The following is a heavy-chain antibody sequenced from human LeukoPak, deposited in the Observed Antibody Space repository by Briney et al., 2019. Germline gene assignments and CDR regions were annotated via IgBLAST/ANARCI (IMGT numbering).Heavy chain of an antibody. Sequence: GGSLRLSCAASGFTFSSYAMSWVRQAPGKGLEWVSGISDSVGSTYYADSVKGGFTISRDNSKNTLYLQMNSLRAEDTAIYYCAKRPVAGSAIYFDYWGQGTLVTVSS. J-gene: IGHJ4*02. D-gene: IGHD6-19*01. CDR1: GFTFSSYA. CDR3: AKRPVAGSAIYFDY. V-gene: IGHV3-23*01. CDR2: ISDSVGST.